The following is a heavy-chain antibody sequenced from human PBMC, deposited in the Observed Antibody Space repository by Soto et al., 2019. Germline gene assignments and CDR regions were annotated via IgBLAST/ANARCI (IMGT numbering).Heavy chain of an antibody. V-gene: IGHV3-74*01. J-gene: IGHJ3*02. CDR1: GFSFSSYW. Sequence: EVELVESGGGLVQPGGSLRLSCAASGFSFSSYWMYWVRQAPGKGLVWVSGINSDGSSITYADSVRGRFTISRDNAKNTLYLQMTSLTADDTAVYYCAREKSVVLPFGRSFDIWGQGTMVTVSS. CDR2: INSDGSSI. CDR3: AREKSVVLPFGRSFDI. D-gene: IGHD2-15*01.